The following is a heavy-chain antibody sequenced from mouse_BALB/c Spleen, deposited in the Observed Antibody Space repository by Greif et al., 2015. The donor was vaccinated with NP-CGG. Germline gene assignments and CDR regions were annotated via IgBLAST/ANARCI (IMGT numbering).Heavy chain of an antibody. J-gene: IGHJ3*01. CDR3: ARQYGKGFAY. V-gene: IGHV5-12-2*01. Sequence: EVQLVESGGGLVQPGGSLKLSCAASGFTFSSYTMSWVRRTPEKRLEWVAYISNGGGSTYYPDTVKGRFTISRDNAKNTLYLQMSSLKSEDTAMYYCARQYGKGFAYWGQGTLVTVSA. D-gene: IGHD2-10*02. CDR1: GFTFSSYT. CDR2: ISNGGGST.